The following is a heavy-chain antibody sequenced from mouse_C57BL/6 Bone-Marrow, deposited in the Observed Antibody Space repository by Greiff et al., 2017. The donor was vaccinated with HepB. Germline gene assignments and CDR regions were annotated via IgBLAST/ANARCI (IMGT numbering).Heavy chain of an antibody. Sequence: EVKVEESGGGLVKPGGSLKLSCAASGFTFSDYGMHWVRQAPEKGLEWVAYISSGSSTIYYADTVKGRFTISRDNAKNTLFLQMTSLRSEDTAMYYCARSAGTGAMDYWGQGTSVTVSS. J-gene: IGHJ4*01. CDR2: ISSGSSTI. D-gene: IGHD4-1*01. CDR1: GFTFSDYG. CDR3: ARSAGTGAMDY. V-gene: IGHV5-17*01.